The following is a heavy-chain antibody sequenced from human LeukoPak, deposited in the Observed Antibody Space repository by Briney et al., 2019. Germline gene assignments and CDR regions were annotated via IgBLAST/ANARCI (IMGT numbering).Heavy chain of an antibody. CDR2: IYYSGST. D-gene: IGHD7-27*01. V-gene: IGHV4-59*08. CDR3: ARQTGNFDY. J-gene: IGHJ4*02. Sequence: PSETLSLTCTVSGGSIRSYYWSWIRQPPGKGLEWIGYIYYSGSTNYNPSLKSRVTISVDTSKNQFSLKLSSVTAADTAVYYCARQTGNFDYWGQGTLVTVSS. CDR1: GGSIRSYY.